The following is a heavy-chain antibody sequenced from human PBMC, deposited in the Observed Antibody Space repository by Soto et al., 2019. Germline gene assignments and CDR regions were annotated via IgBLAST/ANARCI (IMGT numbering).Heavy chain of an antibody. D-gene: IGHD3-10*01. Sequence: PGGSLILSCAASGFTFSSYAMSWVRQAPGKGLEWVSAISGSGGSTYYADSVKGRFTISRDNSKNTLYLQMNSLRAEDTAVYYCAKTGVPKLLWFGELSSYYYYGMDVWGQGTTVTVSS. V-gene: IGHV3-23*01. J-gene: IGHJ6*02. CDR1: GFTFSSYA. CDR2: ISGSGGST. CDR3: AKTGVPKLLWFGELSSYYYYGMDV.